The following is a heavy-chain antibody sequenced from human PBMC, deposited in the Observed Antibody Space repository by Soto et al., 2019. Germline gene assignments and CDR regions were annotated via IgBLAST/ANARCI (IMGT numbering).Heavy chain of an antibody. CDR3: AKDYGSGSSDAFDI. V-gene: IGHV3-9*01. CDR2: ISSNSGSI. J-gene: IGHJ3*02. CDR1: GCTFSDYY. Sequence: SLRLSGAASGCTFSDYYMSWIRQAPGKGLEWVSDISSNSGSIGYADSVKGRFTISRDNAKNSLYLQMNSLRAEDTALYYCAKDYGSGSSDAFDIWGQGTMVTVSS. D-gene: IGHD3-10*01.